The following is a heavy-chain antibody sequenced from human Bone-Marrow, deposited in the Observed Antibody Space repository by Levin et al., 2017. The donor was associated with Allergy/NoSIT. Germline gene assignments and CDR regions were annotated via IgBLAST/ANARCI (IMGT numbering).Heavy chain of an antibody. CDR1: GYTFTSYY. J-gene: IGHJ5*02. V-gene: IGHV1-46*03. Sequence: GESLKISCKASGYTFTSYYMHWVRQAPGQGLEWMGIINPSGGSTSYAQKFQGRVTMTRDTSTSTVYMELSSLRSEDTAVYYCARGGQLWFGELPINWFDPWGQGTLVTVSS. D-gene: IGHD3-10*01. CDR3: ARGGQLWFGELPINWFDP. CDR2: INPSGGST.